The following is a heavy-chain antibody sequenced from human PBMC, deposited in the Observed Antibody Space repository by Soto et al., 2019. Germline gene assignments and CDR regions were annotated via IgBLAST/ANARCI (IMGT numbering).Heavy chain of an antibody. V-gene: IGHV4-61*08. CDR1: GGSISSGDYY. CDR2: IYYSGST. Sequence: SETLSLTCTVSGGSISSGDYYWSWIRQAPGKGLEWIGYIYYSGSTNYNPSLKSRVTISVDTSKNQFSLKLSSVTAADTAVYYCARDGAIAAAGTYAWFDPWGQGTLVTVSS. J-gene: IGHJ5*02. D-gene: IGHD6-13*01. CDR3: ARDGAIAAAGTYAWFDP.